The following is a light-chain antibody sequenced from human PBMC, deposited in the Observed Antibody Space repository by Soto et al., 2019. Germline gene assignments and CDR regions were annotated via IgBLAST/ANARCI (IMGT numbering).Light chain of an antibody. CDR1: QSILYNSNNKHY. V-gene: IGKV4-1*01. J-gene: IGKJ4*01. CDR3: QQYYTTPLT. Sequence: DVVMTQSPGSLAVSLGERATINCKPSQSILYNSNNKHYLAWYQHKPVQPPRLLIYWASTRESGVPDRFSGSGSGRDVTLTISSLQPEDVALYYCQQYYTTPLTFGGGTKVEIK. CDR2: WAS.